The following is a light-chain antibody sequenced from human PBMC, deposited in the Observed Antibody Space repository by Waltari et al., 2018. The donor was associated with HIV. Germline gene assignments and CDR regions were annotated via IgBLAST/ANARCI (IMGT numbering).Light chain of an antibody. Sequence: DIHMSQHPYSMTASVGYSVHITCRASRDISNDLAWYQQKSGEVPKLLIYGASTLRSGVSSRFRGSGSGTECTLTIDDLQPEDVAAYYCQNYDSAPVAFGQGTRLEI. V-gene: IGKV1-27*01. CDR3: QNYDSAPVA. CDR2: GAS. J-gene: IGKJ5*01. CDR1: RDISND.